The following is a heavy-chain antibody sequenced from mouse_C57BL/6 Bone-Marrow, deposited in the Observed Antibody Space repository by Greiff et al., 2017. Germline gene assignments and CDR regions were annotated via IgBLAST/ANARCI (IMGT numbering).Heavy chain of an antibody. CDR1: GYTFTSYW. CDR2: IDPSDSYT. CDR3: ERESYDGYYAMDY. Sequence: QVQLQQPGAELVMPGASVTLSCKASGYTFTSYWMHWVQQRPGQGLEWIGEIDPSDSYTNYNQKIKGKSTLTVDNSSSTAYMLLSSLTSEDSAVYYCERESYDGYYAMDYWGQGTSVTVSA. J-gene: IGHJ4*01. V-gene: IGHV1-69*01. D-gene: IGHD2-3*01.